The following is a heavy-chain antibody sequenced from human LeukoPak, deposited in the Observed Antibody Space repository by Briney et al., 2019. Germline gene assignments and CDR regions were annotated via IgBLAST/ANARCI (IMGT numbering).Heavy chain of an antibody. Sequence: SVKVSCKASGGTFSSYAISWVRQAPGQGLEWMGGIIPIFGTANYAQKFQGRVTITADESTSTAYMGLSSLRSEDTAVYYCARGYYYGQRGYFDYWGQGTLVTVSS. V-gene: IGHV1-69*13. D-gene: IGHD3-10*01. CDR3: ARGYYYGQRGYFDY. CDR2: IIPIFGTA. CDR1: GGTFSSYA. J-gene: IGHJ4*02.